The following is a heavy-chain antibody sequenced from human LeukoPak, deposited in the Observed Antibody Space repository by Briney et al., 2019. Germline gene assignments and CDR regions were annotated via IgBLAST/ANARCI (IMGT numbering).Heavy chain of an antibody. CDR1: GYIFTAYH. CDR2: IIPNSGAT. V-gene: IGHV1-2*06. D-gene: IGHD6-13*01. Sequence: ASVKVSCKPSGYIFTAYHLHWLRQAPGQGLEWMGRIIPNSGATNYAQNFQGRVTMTRDTSISTAYMEVSRLSPDDTAVYYCARGIAGGFDIWGQGTMVTVSS. J-gene: IGHJ3*02. CDR3: ARGIAGGFDI.